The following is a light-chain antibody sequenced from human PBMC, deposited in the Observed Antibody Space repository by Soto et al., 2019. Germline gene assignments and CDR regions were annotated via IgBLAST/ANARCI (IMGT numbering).Light chain of an antibody. V-gene: IGLV1-44*01. J-gene: IGLJ3*02. Sequence: QSVLTQTPSASGTPGQTVTISCSGSRSNIGNNAVSWYHQFPGTAPKLLIYNNNQRPSGVTDRFSGSKSGTSASLAISGLLSEDEADYYCATWDDSLNARGVFGGGTKVTVL. CDR3: ATWDDSLNARGV. CDR2: NNN. CDR1: RSNIGNNA.